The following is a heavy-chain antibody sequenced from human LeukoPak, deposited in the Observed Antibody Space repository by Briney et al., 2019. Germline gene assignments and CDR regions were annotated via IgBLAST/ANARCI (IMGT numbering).Heavy chain of an antibody. CDR2: INPNSGGT. D-gene: IGHD1-7*01. CDR1: GYTFTSYG. V-gene: IGHV1-2*02. Sequence: GASVKVSCKASGYTFTSYGISWVRQAPGQGLEWMGWINPNSGGTNYAQKFQGRVTMTRDTSISTAYMELSRLRSDDTAVYYCARTGTTDNFLYWGQGTLVTVSS. CDR3: ARTGTTDNFLY. J-gene: IGHJ4*02.